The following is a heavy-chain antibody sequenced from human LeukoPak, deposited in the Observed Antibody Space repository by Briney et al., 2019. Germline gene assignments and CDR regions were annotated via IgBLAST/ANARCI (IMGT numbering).Heavy chain of an antibody. Sequence: GGSLRLSCAASGFTFSSYWMSWVRQAPGKGLEGVANIRQDGSEKYYVDSVKGRFTISRDNAKNSLYLQMNSLRAEDTAVYYCARGRAEAAGTPFFDYWGQGTLVTVSS. CDR3: ARGRAEAAGTPFFDY. D-gene: IGHD6-13*01. V-gene: IGHV3-7*01. CDR1: GFTFSSYW. CDR2: IRQDGSEK. J-gene: IGHJ4*02.